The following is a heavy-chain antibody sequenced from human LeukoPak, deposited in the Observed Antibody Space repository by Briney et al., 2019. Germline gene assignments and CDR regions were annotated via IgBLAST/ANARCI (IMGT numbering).Heavy chain of an antibody. CDR1: GFTFLKSA. CDR3: VAGVVSAVGVLAS. J-gene: IGHJ5*02. Sequence: SVKVSCKDSGFTFLKSAVQWVRQTRGQRLEWIGWIVVGSGNTNYAQKFSEIVTITRDMSTSTAYMELSSLRSEDTAVYYCVAGVVSAVGVLASWGQGTLVTVSS. CDR2: IVVGSGNT. V-gene: IGHV1-58*01. D-gene: IGHD2-15*01.